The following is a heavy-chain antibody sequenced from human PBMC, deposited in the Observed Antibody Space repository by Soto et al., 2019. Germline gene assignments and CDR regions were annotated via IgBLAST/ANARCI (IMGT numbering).Heavy chain of an antibody. J-gene: IGHJ6*02. CDR3: ARQQSAAAGIHPYYYGMDV. CDR1: GGSISSSSYY. D-gene: IGHD6-13*01. CDR2: IYYSGST. Sequence: QLQLQESGPGLVKPSETLSLTCTVSGGSISSSSYYWGWIRQPPGKGLEWIGSIYYSGSTYYTPSLQSRVTISGDTSKTPISLKLGSVTASDTAVYYCARQQSAAAGIHPYYYGMDVWGQGTTVTVSS. V-gene: IGHV4-39*01.